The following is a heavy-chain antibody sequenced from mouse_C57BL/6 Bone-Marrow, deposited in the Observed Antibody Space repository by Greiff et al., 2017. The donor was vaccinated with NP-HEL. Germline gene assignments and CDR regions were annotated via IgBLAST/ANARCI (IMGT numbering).Heavy chain of an antibody. CDR3: ARHGHSGSSLYYYAMDY. V-gene: IGHV5-12*01. Sequence: EVMLVESGGGLVQPFFSLPLSFSSSCFPFRAYYMSLVRPPPSTRLEWVAYISNGFFLPSYPDTVKGRFTISRDNAKNTLYLQMSRLKSEDTAMYYCARHGHSGSSLYYYAMDYWGQGTSVTVSS. CDR2: ISNGFFLP. CDR1: CFPFRAYY. D-gene: IGHD1-1*01. J-gene: IGHJ4*01.